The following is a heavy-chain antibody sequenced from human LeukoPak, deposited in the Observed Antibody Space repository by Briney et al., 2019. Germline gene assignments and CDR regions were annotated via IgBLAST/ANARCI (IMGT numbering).Heavy chain of an antibody. D-gene: IGHD2-21*01. V-gene: IGHV3-21*01. J-gene: IGHJ4*02. CDR1: GFTFSSYS. CDR2: ISSSSSYI. Sequence: KPGGSLRLSCAASGFTFSSYSMYWVRQAPGKGLEWVSSISSSSSYIYYADSVKGRFTISRDNAKNSLYLQMNSLRAEDTAVYYCARASSAFCGGDCYPPTYFDYWGQGTLVTVSS. CDR3: ARASSAFCGGDCYPPTYFDY.